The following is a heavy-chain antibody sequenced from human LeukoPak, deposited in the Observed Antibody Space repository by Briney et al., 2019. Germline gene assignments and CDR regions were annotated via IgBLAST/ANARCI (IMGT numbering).Heavy chain of an antibody. CDR2: ISSNGGST. CDR3: ARGYDFWSGYWSHSDY. V-gene: IGHV3-64*01. D-gene: IGHD3-3*01. Sequence: GGSLRLSCAASGFTFSSYAMHWVRQAPGKGLEYVSAISSNGGSTYYANSVKGRFTISRDNSKNTLYLQMGSLIAEDMAVYYCARGYDFWSGYWSHSDYWGQGTLVTVSS. J-gene: IGHJ4*02. CDR1: GFTFSSYA.